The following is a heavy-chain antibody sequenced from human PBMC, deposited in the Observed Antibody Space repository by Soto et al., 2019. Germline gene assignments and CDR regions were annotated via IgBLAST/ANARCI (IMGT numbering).Heavy chain of an antibody. J-gene: IGHJ5*02. CDR1: GYTFTSYD. V-gene: IGHV1-8*01. CDR3: ARGRGPRYYWRGGSCYENGGSWFDP. CDR2: MNPKSGTT. D-gene: IGHD2-15*01. Sequence: QVQLVQSGAEVKKPGASVKVSCKASGYTFTSYDINWVRQATGQGLEWMGWMNPKSGTTGYAQKFQGRVTMTRNTAISKAYMELSSLRAEDTAVYYWARGRGPRYYWRGGSCYENGGSWFDPWGQGTLVTVSS.